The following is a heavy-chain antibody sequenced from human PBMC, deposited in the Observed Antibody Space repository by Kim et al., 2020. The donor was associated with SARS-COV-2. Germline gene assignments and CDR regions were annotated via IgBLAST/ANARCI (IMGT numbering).Heavy chain of an antibody. Sequence: GGSLRLSCAASGFTFSSYSMNWVRQAPGKGLEWVSSISSSSSYIYYADSVKGRFTISRDNAKNSLYLQMNSLRAEDTAVYYCASRIEGGMDVWGQGTTVTVSS. CDR1: GFTFSSYS. D-gene: IGHD3-16*02. CDR3: ASRIEGGMDV. J-gene: IGHJ6*02. V-gene: IGHV3-21*01. CDR2: ISSSSSYI.